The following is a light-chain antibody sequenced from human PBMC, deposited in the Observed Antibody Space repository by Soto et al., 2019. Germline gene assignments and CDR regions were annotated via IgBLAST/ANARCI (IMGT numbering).Light chain of an antibody. V-gene: IGKV3-15*01. CDR3: QQFNNWPRP. J-gene: IGKJ1*01. Sequence: EIAMTQSPAALSVSPGERATLSCRASQSVSSKLAWYQQKPGQAPRLLIYDASTRATGIPARFSGSGSGTELTLTISSLQSEDFAVYYCQQFNNWPRPFGQGTKVDI. CDR1: QSVSSK. CDR2: DAS.